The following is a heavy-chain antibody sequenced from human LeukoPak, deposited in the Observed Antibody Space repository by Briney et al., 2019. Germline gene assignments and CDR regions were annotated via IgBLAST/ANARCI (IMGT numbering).Heavy chain of an antibody. CDR3: AREDGYNFDY. V-gene: IGHV3-30*04. D-gene: IGHD5-24*01. Sequence: GRSLRLSCAASGFTFSSYAMHWVRQAPGKGLEWVAVISYDGSNKYYADSVRGRFTISRDSGKNSLFLQMTSLRAEDTAIYYCAREDGYNFDYWGRGTPVTVSS. CDR2: ISYDGSNK. J-gene: IGHJ4*02. CDR1: GFTFSSYA.